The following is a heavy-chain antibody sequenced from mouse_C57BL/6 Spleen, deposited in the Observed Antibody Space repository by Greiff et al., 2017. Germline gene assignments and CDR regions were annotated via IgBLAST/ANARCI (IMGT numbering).Heavy chain of an antibody. V-gene: IGHV2-2*01. CDR2: IWSGGST. Sequence: QVQLQQSGPGLVQPSQSLSITCTFSGFSLTSYGVHWVRQSPGKGLEWLGVIWSGGSTDYNAAFISRLSISKDNSKSQVFFKMNSLQADDTAIYYCARKSNYYAMDYWGQGTSVTVSS. CDR1: GFSLTSYG. J-gene: IGHJ4*01. CDR3: ARKSNYYAMDY.